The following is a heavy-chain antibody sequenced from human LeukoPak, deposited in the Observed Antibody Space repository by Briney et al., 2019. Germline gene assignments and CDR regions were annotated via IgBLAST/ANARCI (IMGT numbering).Heavy chain of an antibody. CDR3: ARDSPHRGLDP. V-gene: IGHV3-20*04. Sequence: GGSLRLSCAASGFTFDDYGMSWVRQAPGKGLEWVSGINWNGGSTGYADSVKGRFTISRDNAKNTLYLQMNSLRDEDTAVYYCARDSPHRGLDPWGQGTLVTVSS. J-gene: IGHJ5*02. CDR2: INWNGGST. CDR1: GFTFDDYG.